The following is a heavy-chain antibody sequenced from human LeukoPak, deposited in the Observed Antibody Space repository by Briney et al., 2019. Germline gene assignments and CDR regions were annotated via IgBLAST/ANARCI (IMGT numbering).Heavy chain of an antibody. D-gene: IGHD5-12*01. CDR1: CGSSRSGVYF. CDR3: ASTSGLRLIYSYYMDV. V-gene: IGHV4-31*03. CDR2: IYYSGST. J-gene: IGHJ6*03. Sequence: SETLARTCTVCCGSSRSGVYFSMVTRPHQEKGLEWIGYIYYSGSTYYNPSLKSRVTISVDTSKNQFSLKLSSVTAADTAVYYCASTSGLRLIYSYYMDVWGKGTTVTVSS.